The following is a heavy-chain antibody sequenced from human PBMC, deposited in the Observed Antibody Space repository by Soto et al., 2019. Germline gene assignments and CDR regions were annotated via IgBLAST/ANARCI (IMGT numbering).Heavy chain of an antibody. J-gene: IGHJ3*01. CDR2: IGANGGGT. V-gene: IGHV3-23*01. D-gene: IGHD4-17*01. Sequence: EVQLLEPGGGLVQPGGSMRLSCTASGFTFSSFFMSWVRQAPGKGLDWVSGIGANGGGTYYADSVKGRFIISRDNSKNTLYLQMNSLRAEDTAVYYCARDPNGDYLGAFDFWGQKTMVTVSS. CDR1: GFTFSSFF. CDR3: ARDPNGDYLGAFDF.